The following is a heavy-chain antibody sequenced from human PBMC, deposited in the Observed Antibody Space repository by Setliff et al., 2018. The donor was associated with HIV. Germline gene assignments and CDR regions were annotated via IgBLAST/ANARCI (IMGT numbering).Heavy chain of an antibody. CDR2: IYSRGTT. V-gene: IGHV4-61*09. J-gene: IGHJ5*02. Sequence: SETLSLTCSVSGGSISSGPYDWTRIRQPAGKGLEWIGHIYSRGTTKYNPSLESRITISQDTAKNQFSLKINSVTASDTAVYYCARSGCGGENCYSSRGWFDPWGQGTLVTVSS. D-gene: IGHD2-15*01. CDR3: ARSGCGGENCYSSRGWFDP. CDR1: GGSISSGPYD.